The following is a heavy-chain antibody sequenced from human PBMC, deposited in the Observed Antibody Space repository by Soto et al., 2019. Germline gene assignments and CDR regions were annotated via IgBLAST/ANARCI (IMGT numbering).Heavy chain of an antibody. CDR1: GGSIRSSSYY. J-gene: IGHJ6*03. D-gene: IGHD1-1*01. V-gene: IGHV4-39*01. Sequence: SETLSLTCTVSGGSIRSSSYYWGWIRQPPGKGLEWIGSIYYSGSTYYNPSLKSRVTISVDTSKNQFSLKLSSVTAADTAVYYCARIDDTYYYYMDVWGKGTTVTVPS. CDR3: ARIDDTYYYYMDV. CDR2: IYYSGST.